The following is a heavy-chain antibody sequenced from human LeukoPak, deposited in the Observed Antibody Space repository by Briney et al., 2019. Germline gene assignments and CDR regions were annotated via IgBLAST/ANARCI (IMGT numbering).Heavy chain of an antibody. D-gene: IGHD3-10*01. Sequence: SETLSLTCTVSGGSITTYYWTWIRQPPGKGLEWIGSISYSGSTNYSPSLEGRVTMSVDTSKNQFSLKLRAVTAADTAVYFCARQELSYGSGSHFDYWGQGILVTVSS. J-gene: IGHJ4*02. CDR3: ARQELSYGSGSHFDY. V-gene: IGHV4-59*08. CDR1: GGSITTYY. CDR2: ISYSGST.